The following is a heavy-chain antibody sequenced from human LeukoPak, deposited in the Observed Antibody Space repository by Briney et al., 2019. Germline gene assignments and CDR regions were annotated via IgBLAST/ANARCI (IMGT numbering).Heavy chain of an antibody. V-gene: IGHV5-51*01. J-gene: IGHJ4*02. Sequence: GESLKISCKGSGYDFSKYYIGWVRQMRGGGLEWMAVFYPGNSIPTYSPSFQGQVTMSVDNSITTAYLQWSSLKASDTAMYYCARCTTWYSGVYWGQGTLVTVSS. D-gene: IGHD6-13*01. CDR2: FYPGNSIP. CDR1: GYDFSKYY. CDR3: ARCTTWYSGVY.